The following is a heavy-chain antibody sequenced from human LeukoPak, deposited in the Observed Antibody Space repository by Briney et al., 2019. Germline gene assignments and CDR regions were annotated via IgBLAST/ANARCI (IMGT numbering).Heavy chain of an antibody. Sequence: SETLSLTCTVSGVSISSYYWSWIRQPPGKGLEWIGYIYYSGSTNYNPSLKSRVTISVDTSKNQFSLKLSSVTAADTAVYYCARHAFYSNYRNDAFDIWGQGTMVTVSS. CDR2: IYYSGST. D-gene: IGHD4-11*01. CDR3: ARHAFYSNYRNDAFDI. V-gene: IGHV4-59*08. J-gene: IGHJ3*02. CDR1: GVSISSYY.